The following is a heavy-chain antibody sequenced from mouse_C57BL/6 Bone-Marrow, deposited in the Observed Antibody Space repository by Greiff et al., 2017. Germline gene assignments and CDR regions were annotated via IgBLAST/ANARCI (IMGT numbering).Heavy chain of an antibody. D-gene: IGHD2-5*01. Sequence: QVHLKESGPGILQPSQTLSLTCSFSGFSLSTFGMGVGWIRQPSGKGLEWLAHIWWDDDKYYNPALKSRLTISKDTSKNQVFLKIANEDAANTATYYCARIDYYSSDAMDYWGQGTSVTVSA. V-gene: IGHV8-8*01. CDR1: GFSLSTFGMG. CDR3: ARIDYYSSDAMDY. J-gene: IGHJ4*01. CDR2: IWWDDDK.